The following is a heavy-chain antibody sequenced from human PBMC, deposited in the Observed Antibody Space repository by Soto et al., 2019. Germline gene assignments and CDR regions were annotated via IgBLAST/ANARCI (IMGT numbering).Heavy chain of an antibody. CDR1: GFTFSNYG. CDR3: ATKLNDMEAFDI. D-gene: IGHD1-1*01. Sequence: QVQLVESGGGVVQPGGSLRLSCVASGFTFSNYGMHCVRQTPGKGLEWVAMTWYDGINKYYADSVKDRFTISRDNSKNKLYLKMNSLRDEDSAVYYCATKLNDMEAFDIWGQGTMVTVAS. CDR2: TWYDGINK. J-gene: IGHJ3*02. V-gene: IGHV3-33*01.